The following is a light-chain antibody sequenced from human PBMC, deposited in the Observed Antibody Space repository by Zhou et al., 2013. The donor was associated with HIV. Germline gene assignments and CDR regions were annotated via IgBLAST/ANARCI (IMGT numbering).Light chain of an antibody. Sequence: DIQMTQSPSTLSASVGDRVTITCRASQNINNWLAWYQQKPGKAPKLLIYKASSLESGVPSRFSGSGSGTEFTLTITSLQPDDFATYYCQQYFSYPFTFGPGTKVDVK. J-gene: IGKJ3*01. CDR2: KAS. V-gene: IGKV1-5*03. CDR1: QNINNW. CDR3: QQYFSYPFT.